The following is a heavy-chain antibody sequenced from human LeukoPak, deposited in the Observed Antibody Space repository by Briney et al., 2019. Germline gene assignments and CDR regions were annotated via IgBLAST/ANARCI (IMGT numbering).Heavy chain of an antibody. CDR2: IIPILGIA. Sequence: ASVKVSCKASGGTFSSYAISWVRQAPGQGLEWMGRIIPILGIANYAQKFQGRVTITADKSTSTAYMELSSLRSEDTAVYYCARGLWKWGKEQWLVEGLDYWGQGTLVTVSS. CDR1: GGTFSSYA. CDR3: ARGLWKWGKEQWLVEGLDY. D-gene: IGHD6-19*01. J-gene: IGHJ4*02. V-gene: IGHV1-69*04.